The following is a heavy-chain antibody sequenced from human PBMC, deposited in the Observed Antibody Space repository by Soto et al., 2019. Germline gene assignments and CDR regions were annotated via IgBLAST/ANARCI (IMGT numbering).Heavy chain of an antibody. V-gene: IGHV5-10-1*01. D-gene: IGHD3-22*01. CDR3: ARHGKGNMIVVVHGMGV. CDR1: GCSLTNFW. Sequence: VSLKIPRRGVGCSLTNFWSTWVRQKPGKGREWMGRIDPSDYYTNYSPSFQGHVTISADKSISTAYLEWSSLKASDTAMYYCARHGKGNMIVVVHGMGVWGQGTTVTVYS. J-gene: IGHJ6*01. CDR2: IDPSDYYT.